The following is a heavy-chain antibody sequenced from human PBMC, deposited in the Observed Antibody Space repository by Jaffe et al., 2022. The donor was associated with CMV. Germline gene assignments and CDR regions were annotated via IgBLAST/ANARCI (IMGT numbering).Heavy chain of an antibody. V-gene: IGHV4-59*01. D-gene: IGHD5-12*01. J-gene: IGHJ4*02. Sequence: QVQLQESGPGLVKPSETLSLTCTVSGGSISSYYWSWIRQPPGKGLEWIGYIYYSGSTNYNPSLKSRVTISVDTSKNQFSLKLSSVTAADTAVYYCARDQGRDGYNLGYWGQGTLVTVSS. CDR2: IYYSGST. CDR1: GGSISSYY. CDR3: ARDQGRDGYNLGY.